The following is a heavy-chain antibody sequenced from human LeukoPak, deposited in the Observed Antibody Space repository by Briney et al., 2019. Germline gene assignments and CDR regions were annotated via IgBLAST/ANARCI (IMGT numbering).Heavy chain of an antibody. CDR1: GFTFSSYA. CDR3: ATKNTSGWSRGFDY. D-gene: IGHD6-19*01. J-gene: IGHJ4*02. V-gene: IGHV3-23*01. Sequence: GGSLRLSCAASGFTFSSYAMSWVRQAPGKGLEWVSAISGSGGSTYYADSVKGRFTISRDNSKNRLYLQMNSLRAEDTALYYCATKNTSGWSRGFDYWGQGTLVTVSS. CDR2: ISGSGGST.